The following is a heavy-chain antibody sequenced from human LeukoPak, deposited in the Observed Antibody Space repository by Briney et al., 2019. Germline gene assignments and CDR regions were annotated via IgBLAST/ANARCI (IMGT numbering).Heavy chain of an antibody. J-gene: IGHJ5*02. Sequence: GESLKISCKASGYSFSSYWIGWVRQMPGKGLEWMGIIYPGDSDTRYSPSFEGQVTISADKFISTAYLQWSSLKASDTAMYYCARWGYCSTITTCFYWLDPWGQGTLVTVSS. V-gene: IGHV5-51*01. CDR3: ARWGYCSTITTCFYWLDP. D-gene: IGHD2-8*01. CDR1: GYSFSSYW. CDR2: IYPGDSDT.